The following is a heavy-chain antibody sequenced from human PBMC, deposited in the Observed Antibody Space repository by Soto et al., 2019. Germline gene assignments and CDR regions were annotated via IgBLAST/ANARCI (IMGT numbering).Heavy chain of an antibody. CDR2: ISYDGSNK. D-gene: IGHD3-10*01. V-gene: IGHV3-30*18. J-gene: IGHJ6*02. CDR1: GFTFSSYG. CDR3: AKAKVLLWHGMDV. Sequence: GSLRLSCAASGFTFSSYGMHWVRQAPGKGLEWVAVISYDGSNKYYADSVKGRFTISRDNSKNTLYLQMNSLRAEDTAVYYCAKAKVLLWHGMDVWGQGTTVTVSS.